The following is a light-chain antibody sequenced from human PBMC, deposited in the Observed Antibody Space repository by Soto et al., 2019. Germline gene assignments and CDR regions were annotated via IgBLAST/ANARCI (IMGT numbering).Light chain of an antibody. J-gene: IGKJ2*03. CDR2: ATS. CDR3: QHYIRAPYS. Sequence: DIQMTQSPSSLSASVGDRVTITCRASQGISYYLAWYQQMPGKAPKLLMYATSTLHSGVPSRFSGSGSGTDFTLTITSLQPEDVATYYCQHYIRAPYSFGQGTKLEIK. CDR1: QGISYY. V-gene: IGKV1-27*01.